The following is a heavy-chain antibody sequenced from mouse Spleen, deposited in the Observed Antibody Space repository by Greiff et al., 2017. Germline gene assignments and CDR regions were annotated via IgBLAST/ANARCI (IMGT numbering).Heavy chain of an antibody. J-gene: IGHJ2*01. V-gene: IGHV1-82*01. CDR1: GYAFSSSW. CDR2: IYPGDGDT. D-gene: IGHD1-1*01. Sequence: QVQLKESGPELVKPGASVKISCKASGYAFSSSWMNWVKQRPGKGLEWIGRIYPGDGDTNYNGKFKGKATLTADKSSSTAYMQLSSLTSEDSAVYFCASSSYNFDYWGQGTTLTVSS. CDR3: ASSSYNFDY.